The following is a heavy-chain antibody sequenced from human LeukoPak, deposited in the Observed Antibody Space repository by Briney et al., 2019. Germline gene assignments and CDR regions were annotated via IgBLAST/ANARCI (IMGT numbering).Heavy chain of an antibody. V-gene: IGHV4-59*10. D-gene: IGHD1-26*01. CDR3: ARAGAMRVFDY. J-gene: IGHJ4*02. CDR2: IYTSGST. Sequence: SSETLSLTCAVYGGSFSGYYLSWVRQPPGKGLEWIGRIYTSGSTNYNPSLKSRVTMSVDTSKNQFSLKLRPVSAAVPAVYYCARAGAMRVFDYWGQGPRSPSP. CDR1: GGSFSGYY.